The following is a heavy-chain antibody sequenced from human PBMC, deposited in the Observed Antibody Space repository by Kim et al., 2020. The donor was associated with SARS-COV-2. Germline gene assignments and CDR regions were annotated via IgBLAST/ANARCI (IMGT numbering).Heavy chain of an antibody. V-gene: IGHV4-4*02. D-gene: IGHD2-15*01. CDR2: IYHSGST. CDR1: GGSISSVNW. J-gene: IGHJ3*02. CDR3: ASGGSASDAFDI. Sequence: SETLSLTCAVSGGSISSVNWWNWVRQPPGKGLEWIGEIYHSGSTNYNPSLKSRVTISVDKSKNQFSLKLSSVTAADTAVYYCASGGSASDAFDIWGQGTMVTVSS.